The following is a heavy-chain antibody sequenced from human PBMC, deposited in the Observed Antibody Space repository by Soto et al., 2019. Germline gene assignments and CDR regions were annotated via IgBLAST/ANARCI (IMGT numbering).Heavy chain of an antibody. CDR3: ARDQGVVVTVDNWLDP. CDR2: IFNSGST. D-gene: IGHD2-21*02. J-gene: IGHJ5*02. Sequence: TSETLSLTCTVSGASISSYSWGWIRQPAGKGLEWIGRIFNSGSTNYNPSLKGRVTMSVDTSKNQFSLQLSSATATDTAVYFCARDQGVVVTVDNWLDPWGQGTLVTVSS. CDR1: GASISSYS. V-gene: IGHV4-4*07.